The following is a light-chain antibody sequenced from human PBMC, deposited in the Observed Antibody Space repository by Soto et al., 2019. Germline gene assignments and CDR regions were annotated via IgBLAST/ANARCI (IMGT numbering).Light chain of an antibody. Sequence: IQLTQSPSSLSAYVGDIVTITVRASHSISSYLNWYQQKPGKAPNLLIYAASTLQSGVPSRFSGSGSGTEFTLSISSLQPDDFATYYCHQYNSYWTFGQGTKVDI. CDR3: HQYNSYWT. V-gene: IGKV1-39*01. CDR2: AAS. J-gene: IGKJ1*01. CDR1: HSISSY.